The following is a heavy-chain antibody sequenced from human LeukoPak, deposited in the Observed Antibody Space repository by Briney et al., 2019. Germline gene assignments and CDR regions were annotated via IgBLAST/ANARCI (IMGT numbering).Heavy chain of an antibody. J-gene: IGHJ4*02. CDR1: GGSFSGYY. Sequence: SETLSLTCAVHGGSFSGYYWSWIRQPPGKGLEWIGEINHSGSTNYNPSLKSRVTISVDTSKNQFSLKLSSVTAADTAVYYCARDLGAVADNTFGYWGQGTLVTVSS. D-gene: IGHD6-19*01. V-gene: IGHV4-34*01. CDR2: INHSGST. CDR3: ARDLGAVADNTFGY.